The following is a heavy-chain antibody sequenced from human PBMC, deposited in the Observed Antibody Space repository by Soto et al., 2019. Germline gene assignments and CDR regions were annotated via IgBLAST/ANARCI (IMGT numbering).Heavy chain of an antibody. J-gene: IGHJ4*02. Sequence: ESGGGLGQPGGSLRLSCAASGFTFSSYAMSWVRQAPGKGLEWVSAISGGGVATNYADSVKGRFTISRDNSKNTLYLQMNSLRAEDTAVYYCAKGRESSGSYRPFDYWGQGTLVTVSS. CDR2: ISGGGVAT. CDR1: GFTFSSYA. CDR3: AKGRESSGSYRPFDY. D-gene: IGHD3-22*01. V-gene: IGHV3-23*01.